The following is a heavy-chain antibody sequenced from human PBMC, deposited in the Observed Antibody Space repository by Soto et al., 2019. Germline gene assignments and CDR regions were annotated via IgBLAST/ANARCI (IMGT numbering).Heavy chain of an antibody. V-gene: IGHV1-2*04. CDR3: ARASGSSSIAARWENWFDP. CDR1: GYTFTGYY. CDR2: INPNSGGT. D-gene: IGHD6-6*01. Sequence: QVQLVQSGAEVKKPGASVKVSCKASGYTFTGYYMHWVRQAPGQGLEWMGWINPNSGGTNYAQKFQGWVTMTRDTSISTAYMELSRLRSDDTAVYYCARASGSSSIAARWENWFDPWGQGTLVTVSS. J-gene: IGHJ5*02.